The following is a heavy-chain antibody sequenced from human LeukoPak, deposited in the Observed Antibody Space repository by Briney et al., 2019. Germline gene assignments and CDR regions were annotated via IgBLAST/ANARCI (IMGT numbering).Heavy chain of an antibody. CDR1: GGSISSYY. Sequence: SETLSLTCTVSGGSISSYYWSWIRQPPGKGLEWIGYIYYSGSTNYNPSLKSRVTISVDTSKNQFSLKLSSVTAADTAVYYCARKSKERWLQTFDPWGQGTLVTVSS. V-gene: IGHV4-59*01. CDR3: ARKSKERWLQTFDP. D-gene: IGHD5-24*01. J-gene: IGHJ5*02. CDR2: IYYSGST.